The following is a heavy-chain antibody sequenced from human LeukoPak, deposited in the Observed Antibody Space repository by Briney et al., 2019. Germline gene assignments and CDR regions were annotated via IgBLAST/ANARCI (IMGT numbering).Heavy chain of an antibody. CDR2: MNPNNGNT. D-gene: IGHD3-10*01. CDR3: ATLDSYGSGRLSYYYYYLDV. J-gene: IGHJ6*02. Sequence: ASVKVSCKASGYTFTSHDINWVRQATGQGLEWMGWMNPNNGNTGYAQKFQGRVTLTRNTSISTAYLELSSLRSEDTAVYYCATLDSYGSGRLSYYYYYLDVWGQGTTVTVSS. V-gene: IGHV1-8*01. CDR1: GYTFTSHD.